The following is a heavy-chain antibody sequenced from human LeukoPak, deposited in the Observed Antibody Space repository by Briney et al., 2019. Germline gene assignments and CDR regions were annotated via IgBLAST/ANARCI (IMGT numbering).Heavy chain of an antibody. CDR2: ISGSSSDI. Sequence: GGSLRLSCAGSGFTFSSYAMNWVRQAPGKGLEWVSSISGSSSDIYYADSVKGRFTISRENAKNSLYLQVNSLRAGDTAVYYCVREGRSRNWDDWYFDLWGRGTLVTVSS. V-gene: IGHV3-21*01. D-gene: IGHD1-1*01. CDR3: VREGRSRNWDDWYFDL. CDR1: GFTFSSYA. J-gene: IGHJ2*01.